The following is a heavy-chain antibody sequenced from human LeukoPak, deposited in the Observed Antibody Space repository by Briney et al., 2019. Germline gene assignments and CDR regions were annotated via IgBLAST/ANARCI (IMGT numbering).Heavy chain of an antibody. D-gene: IGHD1-7*01. CDR1: GGSFSGYY. CDR3: ATSYNWNLHAFGI. Sequence: SETLSLTCAVYGGSFSGYYWSWIRQPPGKGLEWIGEINHSGSTNYNPSLKSRVTISVDTSKNQFSLKLSSVTAADTAVYYCATSYNWNLHAFGIWGQGTMVTVSS. CDR2: INHSGST. V-gene: IGHV4-34*01. J-gene: IGHJ3*02.